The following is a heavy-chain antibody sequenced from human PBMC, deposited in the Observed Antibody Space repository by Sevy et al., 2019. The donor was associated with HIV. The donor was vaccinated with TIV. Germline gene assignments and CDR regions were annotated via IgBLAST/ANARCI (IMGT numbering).Heavy chain of an antibody. J-gene: IGHJ3*02. Sequence: GGSLRLSCAASGFTFSDYYMSWIRQAPGKGLEWVSYISSSGSTIYYADSVKGRFIISRDNAKNSLYLQMNSLRAEDTAVYYCARDALGYDFWSGYYHDAFDIWGQGTMVTVSS. CDR1: GFTFSDYY. CDR3: ARDALGYDFWSGYYHDAFDI. V-gene: IGHV3-11*01. D-gene: IGHD3-3*01. CDR2: ISSSGSTI.